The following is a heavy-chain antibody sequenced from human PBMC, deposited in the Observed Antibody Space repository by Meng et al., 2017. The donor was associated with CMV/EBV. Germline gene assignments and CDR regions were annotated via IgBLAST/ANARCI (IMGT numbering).Heavy chain of an antibody. V-gene: IGHV3-23*01. J-gene: IGHJ6*02. D-gene: IGHD1-26*01. CDR3: ARYAGATFAYYYYGMDV. CDR1: GFTFSSYA. Sequence: GESLKISCAASGFTFSSYAMSWVRQAPGKGLEWVSAISGSGGSTYYADSVKGRFTISRDNSKNTLYLQMNSLRAEDTAVYYCARYAGATFAYYYYGMDVWGQGTTVTVSS. CDR2: ISGSGGST.